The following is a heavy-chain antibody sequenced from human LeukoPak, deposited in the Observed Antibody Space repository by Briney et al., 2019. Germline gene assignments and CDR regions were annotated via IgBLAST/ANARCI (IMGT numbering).Heavy chain of an antibody. V-gene: IGHV1-69*05. CDR1: XGTFSSYA. Sequence: ASVKVSCKXSXGTFSSYAISWVRQAPGQGLEWMGGIIPIFGTANYAQKFQGRVTITTDESTSTAYMELSSLRSEDTAVYYCAREREMATTDYYYYYYMDVWGKXTT. CDR2: IIPIFGTA. CDR3: AREREMATTDYYYYYYMDV. J-gene: IGHJ6*03. D-gene: IGHD5-24*01.